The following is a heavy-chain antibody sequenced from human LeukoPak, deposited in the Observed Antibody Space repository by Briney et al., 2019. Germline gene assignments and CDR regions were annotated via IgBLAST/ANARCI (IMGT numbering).Heavy chain of an antibody. J-gene: IGHJ4*02. V-gene: IGHV1-8*01. CDR3: ARGRYYDYIWGSYRERGIFDY. CDR2: MNPXXGNT. Sequence: MNPXXGNTGYAQKFQGRVTMTMNTSISTAYMELSSLRSEDTAVYYCARGRYYDYIWGSYRERGIFDYWGQGTLVTVSS. D-gene: IGHD3-16*01.